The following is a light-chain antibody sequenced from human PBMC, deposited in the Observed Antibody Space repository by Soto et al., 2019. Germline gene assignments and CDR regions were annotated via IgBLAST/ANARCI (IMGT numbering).Light chain of an antibody. V-gene: IGKV3-11*01. J-gene: IGKJ1*01. Sequence: EIVLTQSPATLSLSPGERATLSCRASQSVSSYLAWYQQKPGQAPRLLIYDASNRATGIPARFSGSGSGIDFTLTISSLEPEYFAVYYCQQRSNWLWTFGQGTKVEIK. CDR3: QQRSNWLWT. CDR1: QSVSSY. CDR2: DAS.